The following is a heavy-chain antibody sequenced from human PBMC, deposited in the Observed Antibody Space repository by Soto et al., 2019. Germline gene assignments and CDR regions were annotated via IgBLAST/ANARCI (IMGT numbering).Heavy chain of an antibody. Sequence: QVQLVESGGGVVQPGRSLRLSCAASGFTFSSYGMHWVRQAPGKGLEWVAVIWYDGSNKYYADSVKGRFTISRDNSKNALYLQMNSLTAEDTAVYYCARERGFSFAYWGQGTLVIVSS. CDR3: ARERGFSFAY. J-gene: IGHJ4*02. CDR2: IWYDGSNK. D-gene: IGHD3-10*01. CDR1: GFTFSSYG. V-gene: IGHV3-33*01.